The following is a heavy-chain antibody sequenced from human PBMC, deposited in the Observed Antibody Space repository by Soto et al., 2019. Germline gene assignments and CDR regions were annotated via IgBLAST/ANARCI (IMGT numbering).Heavy chain of an antibody. V-gene: IGHV3-30*03. CDR3: ARDQVGSGWSRLGTAFDY. D-gene: IGHD6-19*01. J-gene: IGHJ4*02. CDR1: GFTFSTYA. Sequence: QVQLVESGGGVVQPGRSLRLSCAASGFTFSTYAMHWVRQAPGKGLEWVAIVSYEGSKKYYVDSVRGRFTISRDNSNNTLYLQMDSLRGDDTAVYYCARDQVGSGWSRLGTAFDYWGQGTLVTVSS. CDR2: VSYEGSKK.